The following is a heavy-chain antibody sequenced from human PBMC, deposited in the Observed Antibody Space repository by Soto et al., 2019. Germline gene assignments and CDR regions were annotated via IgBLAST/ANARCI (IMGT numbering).Heavy chain of an antibody. D-gene: IGHD3-16*01. CDR3: VRDLALMADY. Sequence: GGSLRLSCVASGFNLSTYGIYWVRQAPGKGLQWVAQILYDGSKKHYADSVRGRFTITRDNSKNTVYLQMDSLRVDDTAMYYCVRDLALMADYWGQGTLVTVSS. J-gene: IGHJ4*02. CDR2: ILYDGSKK. CDR1: GFNLSTYG. V-gene: IGHV3-30*03.